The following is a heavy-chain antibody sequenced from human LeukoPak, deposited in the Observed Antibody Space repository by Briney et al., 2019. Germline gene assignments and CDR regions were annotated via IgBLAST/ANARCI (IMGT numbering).Heavy chain of an antibody. CDR3: CGSVLYSSYYFGY. D-gene: IGHD5-18*01. Sequence: GGSLRLSCAASGFTFSSYEMNWVRQAPGKGLEWVSYISSSGSTIYYADSVKGRFTISRDNAKNSLYLQMNSLRAEDTAVYYCCGSVLYSSYYFGYWGQGTLVTVSS. CDR1: GFTFSSYE. CDR2: ISSSGSTI. V-gene: IGHV3-48*03. J-gene: IGHJ4*02.